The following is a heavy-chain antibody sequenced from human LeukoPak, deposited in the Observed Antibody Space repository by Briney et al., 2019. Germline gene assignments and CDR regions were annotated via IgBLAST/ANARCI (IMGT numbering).Heavy chain of an antibody. CDR3: ARVGARYYFDY. V-gene: IGHV3-21*01. D-gene: IGHD1-26*01. Sequence: GGSLRLSCAASGFTFSSYSMNWVRQAPGKGLEGVTSISSSSSYIYYADSVKGRFTISRDNAKNSLYLQMNSLRAEDTAVYYCARVGARYYFDYWGQGTLVTVSS. CDR2: ISSSSSYI. CDR1: GFTFSSYS. J-gene: IGHJ4*02.